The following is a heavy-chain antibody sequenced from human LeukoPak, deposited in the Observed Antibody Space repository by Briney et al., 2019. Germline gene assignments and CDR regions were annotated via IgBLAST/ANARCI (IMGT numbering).Heavy chain of an antibody. J-gene: IGHJ4*02. CDR1: GGSISSSGYY. Sequence: PSETLSLTCSVSGGSISSSGYYWGWIRQPPGKGLEWIGSVYYSGTTYYNPSLKSRVTISVDTSKNQFSLRLSSVTAADTAVYYCAGDPGATDYYFDYWGQGTLVTVSS. CDR2: VYYSGTT. V-gene: IGHV4-39*07. CDR3: AGDPGATDYYFDY. D-gene: IGHD1-26*01.